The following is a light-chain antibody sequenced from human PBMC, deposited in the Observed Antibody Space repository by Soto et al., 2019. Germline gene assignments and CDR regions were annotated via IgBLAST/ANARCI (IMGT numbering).Light chain of an antibody. V-gene: IGLV1-51*01. CDR1: GSNIGKNY. J-gene: IGLJ1*01. Sequence: QSVLTQPPSVSAAPGQKVTISCSGSGSNIGKNYVSWYQQLPGTAPKLLIYDNNKRPSGIPDRFSGSKSGTSATLGITGLQTGDEADYYCGTWDSSLSARWVFGTGTKVTVL. CDR2: DNN. CDR3: GTWDSSLSARWV.